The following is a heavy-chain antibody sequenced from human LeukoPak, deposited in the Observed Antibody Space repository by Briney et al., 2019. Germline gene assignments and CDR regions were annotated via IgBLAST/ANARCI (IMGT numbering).Heavy chain of an antibody. CDR1: GGSISSSSYY. CDR2: IYYSGST. D-gene: IGHD3-10*01. CDR3: AREDGSGTFDAFDI. J-gene: IGHJ3*02. Sequence: TSETLPLTCTVSGGSISSSSYYWGWIRQPPGKGLEWIGSIYYSGSTYYNPSLKSRVTISVDTSKNQFSLKLSSVTAADTAVYYCAREDGSGTFDAFDIWGQGTMVTVSS. V-gene: IGHV4-39*07.